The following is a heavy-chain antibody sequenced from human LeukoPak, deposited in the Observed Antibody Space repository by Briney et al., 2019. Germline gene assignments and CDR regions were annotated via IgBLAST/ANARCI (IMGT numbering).Heavy chain of an antibody. J-gene: IGHJ3*02. CDR2: IGTAGDT. V-gene: IGHV3-13*01. CDR3: ARGAYCGGDCYSRAFDI. Sequence: GGSLRLSCAASGFTFSSYDMHWVRQVTGKGLEWVSAIGTAGDTYYPGSVKGRFTISRENAKNSLYLQMNSLRAGDTAVYYCARGAYCGGDCYSRAFDIWGQGTMVTVSS. CDR1: GFTFSSYD. D-gene: IGHD2-21*02.